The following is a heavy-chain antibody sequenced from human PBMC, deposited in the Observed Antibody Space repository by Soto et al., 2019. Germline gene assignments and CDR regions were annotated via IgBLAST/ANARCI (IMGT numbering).Heavy chain of an antibody. J-gene: IGHJ4*02. CDR1: GFTFGNYA. D-gene: IGHD3-9*01. CDR3: AKTVDILTGYYDY. CDR2: VTGNGGST. Sequence: EVQLLESGGGLVQPGGSLRLSCVASGFTFGNYAMSWVRQAPGKGLEWVSTVTGNGGSTYYADSVKGRFTISRDNSKNTLFLQMNSLRAEDTAVYYCAKTVDILTGYYDYWGQGTLVTVSS. V-gene: IGHV3-23*01.